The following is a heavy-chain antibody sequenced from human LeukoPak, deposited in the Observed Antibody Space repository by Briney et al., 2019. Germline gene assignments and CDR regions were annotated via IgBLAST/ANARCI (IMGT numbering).Heavy chain of an antibody. CDR1: GFTFSDYA. CDR3: AKKWGQGKSDSGNYFDD. V-gene: IGHV3-30*02. Sequence: GGSLRLSCAASGFTFSDYAMHWVRQAPGKGLEWVAFIRYDGSNKYYADSVKGRFTISRDNSKNTLYLQRNSLRAEDTAVYYCAKKWGQGKSDSGNYFDDWGQGTLVTVSP. D-gene: IGHD1-26*01. J-gene: IGHJ4*02. CDR2: IRYDGSNK.